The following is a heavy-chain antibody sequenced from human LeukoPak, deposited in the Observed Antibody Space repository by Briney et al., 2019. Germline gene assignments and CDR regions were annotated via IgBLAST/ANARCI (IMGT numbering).Heavy chain of an antibody. J-gene: IGHJ4*02. Sequence: PSETLSLTCTVSGGSISSSSYYWGWIRQPPGKGLEWIGYIYYSGSTYYNPSLKSRVTISVDKSKNQFSLKLRSVTAADTAVYYCARGDSGWYLGLGFDYWGQGTLVTVSS. CDR1: GGSISSSSYY. CDR3: ARGDSGWYLGLGFDY. V-gene: IGHV4-61*05. CDR2: IYYSGST. D-gene: IGHD6-19*01.